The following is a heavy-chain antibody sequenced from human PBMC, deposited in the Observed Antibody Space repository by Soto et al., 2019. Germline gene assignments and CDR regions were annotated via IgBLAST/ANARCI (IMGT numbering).Heavy chain of an antibody. Sequence: GGSLRLSCAASGFTLSQFGMHWVRQPPGKGLEWVAGMWYDGSYKFYADSVMGRFTISSDSSENTLYLQMDSLRAEDTAVYFCARDSRGGSYSPGLVDCWGQGTQVTVSS. CDR1: GFTLSQFG. CDR3: ARDSRGGSYSPGLVDC. D-gene: IGHD1-26*01. J-gene: IGHJ4*02. V-gene: IGHV3-33*01. CDR2: MWYDGSYK.